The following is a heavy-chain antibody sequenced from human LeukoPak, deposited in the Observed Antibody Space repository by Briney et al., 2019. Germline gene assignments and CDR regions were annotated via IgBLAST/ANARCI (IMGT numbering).Heavy chain of an antibody. CDR1: GGSFSGYY. CDR2: INHSGST. V-gene: IGHV4-34*01. J-gene: IGHJ4*02. D-gene: IGHD3-22*01. Sequence: PSETLSLTCAVYGGSFSGYYLSWIRQPPGKGLEWIGEINHSGSTNYNPSLKSRVTISVDTSKNQFSLKLSSVTAADTAVYYCARVYDSSGYYHSFDYWGQGTLVTVSS. CDR3: ARVYDSSGYYHSFDY.